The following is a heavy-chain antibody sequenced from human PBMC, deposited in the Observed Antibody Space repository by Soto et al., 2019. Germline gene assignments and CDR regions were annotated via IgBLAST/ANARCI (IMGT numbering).Heavy chain of an antibody. Sequence: GGSLRLSCAASGFTFSSHGMSWVRQAPGKGLEWVSAISGSGGSTYYADSVKGRFTISRDNSKKTLYLQMNSLRAEDTAIYYCAKSLSYYDSSGYYGYYYYGMDVWGQGTTVTVSS. CDR2: ISGSGGST. V-gene: IGHV3-23*01. J-gene: IGHJ6*02. CDR3: AKSLSYYDSSGYYGYYYYGMDV. CDR1: GFTFSSHG. D-gene: IGHD3-22*01.